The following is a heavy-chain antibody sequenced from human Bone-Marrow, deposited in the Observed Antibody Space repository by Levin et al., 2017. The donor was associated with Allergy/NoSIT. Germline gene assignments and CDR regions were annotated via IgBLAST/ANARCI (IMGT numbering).Heavy chain of an antibody. J-gene: IGHJ6*02. CDR3: ARVSVTDGDFNYGLDV. D-gene: IGHD3-10*01. CDR1: GFKFDDYG. Sequence: PGESLKISCVASGFKFDDYGLNWVRQRPGKGLEWVSGINWSGSFTGYSDAVKGRFTIFRDKSKKSLILQMGSLRVEDTALYYCARVSVTDGDFNYGLDVWGQGTAVTVSS. CDR2: INWSGSFT. V-gene: IGHV3-20*04.